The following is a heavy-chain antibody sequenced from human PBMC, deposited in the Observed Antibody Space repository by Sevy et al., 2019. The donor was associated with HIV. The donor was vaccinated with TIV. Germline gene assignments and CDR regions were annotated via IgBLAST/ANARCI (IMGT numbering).Heavy chain of an antibody. CDR2: IYYSGST. D-gene: IGHD1-26*01. J-gene: IGHJ3*02. CDR3: ASGSGSYYDAFHI. CDR1: GDPISGNF. V-gene: IGHV4-59*01. Sequence: SETLSLTCSVSGDPISGNFWTWIRQPPGKGLEWIGYIYYSGSTNSNPSLKSRVSISLDTSKNQFSLRLNSVTAADTAVYYCASGSGSYYDAFHIWGQGTMVTVSS.